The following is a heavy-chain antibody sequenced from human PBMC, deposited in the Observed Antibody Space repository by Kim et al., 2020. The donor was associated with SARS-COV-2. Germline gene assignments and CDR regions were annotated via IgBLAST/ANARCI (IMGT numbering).Heavy chain of an antibody. CDR1: GFTFSSYG. J-gene: IGHJ4*02. Sequence: GGSLRLSCAASGFTFSSYGMHWVRQAPGKGLEWVAVISYDGSNKYYADSVKGRFIISRDNSKNTLYLQMNSLRAEDTAVYYCAKEYFLNYYDSSGYEYYFDYWGQGTLVTVSS. CDR2: ISYDGSNK. V-gene: IGHV3-30*18. CDR3: AKEYFLNYYDSSGYEYYFDY. D-gene: IGHD3-22*01.